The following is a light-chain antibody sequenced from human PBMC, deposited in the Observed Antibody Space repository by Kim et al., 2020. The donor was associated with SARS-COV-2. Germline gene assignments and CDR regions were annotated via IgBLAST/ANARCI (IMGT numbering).Light chain of an antibody. Sequence: LSPGERATLSCRASQSVSSYLAGHQQKPGQAPRLLIYDASNRATGIPARFSGSGSGTDFTLTISSLEPEDFAVYYCQQRSNWPITFGQGTRLEIK. CDR2: DAS. CDR3: QQRSNWPIT. V-gene: IGKV3-11*01. J-gene: IGKJ5*01. CDR1: QSVSSY.